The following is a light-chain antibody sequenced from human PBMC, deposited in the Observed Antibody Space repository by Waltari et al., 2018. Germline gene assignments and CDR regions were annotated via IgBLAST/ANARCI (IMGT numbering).Light chain of an antibody. Sequence: DIQMTQSPSSVSASVGDRVTITCLASQGITSLVAWYQQKPGRAPKYLIFAASTLQSGVPSRFSGGGSGTDFTLTISSLQPEDFATYYCQQTKNFPYSSGQGTKVEIK. CDR2: AAS. CDR1: QGITSL. J-gene: IGKJ2*03. V-gene: IGKV1-12*01. CDR3: QQTKNFPYS.